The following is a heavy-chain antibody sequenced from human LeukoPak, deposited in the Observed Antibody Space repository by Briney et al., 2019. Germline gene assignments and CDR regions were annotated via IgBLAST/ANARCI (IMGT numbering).Heavy chain of an antibody. Sequence: SAVKVSCKASGGTFSSYAISWVRQAPGPGMAWMGGIIPIFGTANYAQKFPARVRITADESTRTAHTTLSSLRAEDTAVYYCAGRGLDEQLWYSFWGQGTMVTVSS. CDR2: IIPIFGTA. CDR1: GGTFSSYA. D-gene: IGHD5-18*01. J-gene: IGHJ3*01. V-gene: IGHV1-69*13. CDR3: AGRGLDEQLWYSF.